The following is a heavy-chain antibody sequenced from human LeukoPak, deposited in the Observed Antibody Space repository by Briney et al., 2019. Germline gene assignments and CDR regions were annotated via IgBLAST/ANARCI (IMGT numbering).Heavy chain of an antibody. CDR3: ATDIYYFDRSGYSGDY. CDR2: IDSGGSAI. CDR1: GFMFTTYN. J-gene: IGHJ4*02. D-gene: IGHD3-22*01. Sequence: GGSLRLSCAASGFMFTTYNVNWFRQAPGKGLEWVSYIDSGGSAIFYADSVKGRFTISRDNAGNSLRLQMNNLRVEDTALYYCATDIYYFDRSGYSGDYWGQGTLVSVSS. V-gene: IGHV3-48*04.